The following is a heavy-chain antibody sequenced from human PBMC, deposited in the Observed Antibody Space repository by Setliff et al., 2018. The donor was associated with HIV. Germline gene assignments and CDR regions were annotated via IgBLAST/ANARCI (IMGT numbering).Heavy chain of an antibody. CDR3: ARDLKVSWFGELSVADV. J-gene: IGHJ6*04. CDR2: IYYTGST. D-gene: IGHD3-10*01. CDR1: GGSIRSDY. Sequence: PSETLSLTCAVFGGSIRSDYWSWIRQPPGKTMEWIGYIYYTGSTTYNASLKSRVTISIASSKKQFALELRSATTADTAVYYCARDLKVSWFGELSVADVWGKGTTVTVSS. V-gene: IGHV4-59*01.